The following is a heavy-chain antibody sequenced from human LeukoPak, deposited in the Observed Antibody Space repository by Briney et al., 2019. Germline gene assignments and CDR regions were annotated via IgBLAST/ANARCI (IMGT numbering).Heavy chain of an antibody. CDR1: GFTFSGSA. CDR3: TSGTVLVTR. D-gene: IGHD2-8*02. CDR2: IRSKANSYAT. J-gene: IGHJ4*02. V-gene: IGHV3-73*01. Sequence: GGSLGLSCAASGFTFSGSAMHWVRQASGKGLEWVGRIRSKANSYATAYAASVKGRFTISRDDSKNTAYLQMNSLKTEDTAVYYCTSGTVLVTRWGQGTLVTVSS.